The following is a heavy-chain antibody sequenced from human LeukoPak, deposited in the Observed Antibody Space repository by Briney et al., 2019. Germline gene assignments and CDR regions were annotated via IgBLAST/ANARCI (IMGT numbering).Heavy chain of an antibody. CDR2: ISSSSSTI. V-gene: IGHV3-48*01. Sequence: GGSLRLSCAASGFSFGSYSMNWVRQAPGKGLEWVSYISSSSSTIYYADSVKGRFTISIDNAKKSLDLQMNSLRAEDTAVYYCARGPSGYHNTGGQGTLVTVSS. J-gene: IGHJ4*02. D-gene: IGHD5-12*01. CDR1: GFSFGSYS. CDR3: ARGPSGYHNT.